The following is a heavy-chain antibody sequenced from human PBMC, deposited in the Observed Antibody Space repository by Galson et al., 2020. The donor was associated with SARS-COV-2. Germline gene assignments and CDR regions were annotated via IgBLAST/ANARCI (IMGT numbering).Heavy chain of an antibody. CDR3: ARLPVVRAVDY. CDR1: GGSLNIYY. D-gene: IGHD3-10*01. Sequence: ASETLSLTCTVPGGSLNIYYWSWIRQPPGNGMEWIGYLYYGGKTNYNPSLGSRVAISVDPSKSQRYLTLKSVTAADTAVYYCARLPVVRAVDYWGHGILVTVAS. CDR2: LYYGGKT. V-gene: IGHV4-59*01. J-gene: IGHJ4*01.